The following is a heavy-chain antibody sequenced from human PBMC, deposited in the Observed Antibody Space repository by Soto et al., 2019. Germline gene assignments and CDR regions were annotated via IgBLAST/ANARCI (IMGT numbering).Heavy chain of an antibody. CDR3: ARRPACSHGNFVTYVFDC. CDR2: ISPNSGNT. D-gene: IGHD4-17*01. CDR1: GYTFISYA. V-gene: IGHV1-18*01. J-gene: IGHJ4*02. Sequence: QVQLVQSGAEVKKPGASVKVSCKASGYTFISYAIAWVRQAPGQELEWMGWISPNSGNTNYAQKFQGRVTVTTETPTNTAYMELRSLRSDDTAVYYCARRPACSHGNFVTYVFDCWGQGTLVTVSS.